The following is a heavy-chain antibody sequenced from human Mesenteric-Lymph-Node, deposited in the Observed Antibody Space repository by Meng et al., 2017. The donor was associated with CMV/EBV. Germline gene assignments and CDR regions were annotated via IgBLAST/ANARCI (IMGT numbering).Heavy chain of an antibody. CDR3: AIRIAGRPWERDGAFDI. CDR2: ISSGGSDR. J-gene: IGHJ3*02. Sequence: GESLKISCAASGFTFSDYYMNWIRQAPGKGLEWVSYISSGGSDRYYADSVKGRFTISRDNGKKSLYLQMNSLRDEDTAVYYCAIRIAGRPWERDGAFDIWGQGTMVTVSS. CDR1: GFTFSDYY. V-gene: IGHV3-11*01. D-gene: IGHD6-6*01.